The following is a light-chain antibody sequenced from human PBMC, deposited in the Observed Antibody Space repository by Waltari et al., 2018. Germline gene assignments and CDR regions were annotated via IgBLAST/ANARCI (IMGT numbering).Light chain of an antibody. V-gene: IGLV6-57*03. J-gene: IGLJ7*01. CDR1: GGNISNNN. CDR2: DNN. CDR3: QSYDSVSGV. Sequence: NFMLTQPHSVSESPGKTVIISCNRSGGNISNNNVQWYKQRPGSAPTNVSYDNNQRAVWVPARFSGAIDIASNSASLTISGLTTEDEGDYYCQSYDSVSGVFGGGTLLTVL.